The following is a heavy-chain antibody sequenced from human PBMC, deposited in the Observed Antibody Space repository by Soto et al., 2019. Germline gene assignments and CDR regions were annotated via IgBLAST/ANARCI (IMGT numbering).Heavy chain of an antibody. CDR3: AIAQVTRRPTTRTP. V-gene: IGHV1-18*01. Sequence: QVQLVQSGAEVKKPGASVNVSCKASGYPFTSYGISWVRQAPGQGLAWMGWISADNGNTNYAQKLQGRVTMNTDTSTSAADMELRRLKSDDTARYDCAIAQVTRRPTTRTPWGQGTLVTVSP. J-gene: IGHJ5*01. CDR1: GYPFTSYG. D-gene: IGHD1-1*01. CDR2: ISADNGNT.